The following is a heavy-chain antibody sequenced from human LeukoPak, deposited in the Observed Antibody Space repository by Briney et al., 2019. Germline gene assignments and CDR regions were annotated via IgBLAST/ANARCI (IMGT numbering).Heavy chain of an antibody. CDR2: IIPILGIA. CDR3: ARAVGFGDFDY. CDR1: GGTFSCYA. D-gene: IGHD3-10*01. V-gene: IGHV1-69*04. J-gene: IGHJ4*02. Sequence: SVKVSCKASGGTFSCYAISWVRQAPGQGLEWMGRIIPILGIANYAQKFQGRVTITADKSTSTAYMELSSLRSEDTAVYYCARAVGFGDFDYWGQGTLVTVSS.